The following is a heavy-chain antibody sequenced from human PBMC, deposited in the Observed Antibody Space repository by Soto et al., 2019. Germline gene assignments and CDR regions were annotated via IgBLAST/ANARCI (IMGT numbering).Heavy chain of an antibody. CDR1: GFTFINYA. D-gene: IGHD2-21*01. CDR2: ISGSGTDT. Sequence: PGGSLRLACGASGFTFINYALSWVRQAPGKGLEWVSSISGSGTDTKYADSVKGRSTISRDNSKNTVYLQVNSLRGEDTAVYYYAKNCGCNCYSTSRIVFPHWGQGTQVTVSS. CDR3: AKNCGCNCYSTSRIVFPH. J-gene: IGHJ1*01. V-gene: IGHV3-23*01.